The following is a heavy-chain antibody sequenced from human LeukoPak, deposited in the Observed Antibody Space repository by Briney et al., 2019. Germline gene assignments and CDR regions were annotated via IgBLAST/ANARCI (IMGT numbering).Heavy chain of an antibody. J-gene: IGHJ4*02. CDR2: IYTSGST. CDR3: ARMVRRLERLKIGRDSGYATGYYFDY. CDR1: GGSISSGSYY. Sequence: PSETLSLTCTVSGGSISSGSYYWSWIRQPAGKGLEWIGHIYTSGSTNYNPSLKSRVTISVDTSKNQFSLKLSSVTAADTAVYYCARMVRRLERLKIGRDSGYATGYYFDYWGQGTLVTVSS. D-gene: IGHD5-12*01. V-gene: IGHV4-61*09.